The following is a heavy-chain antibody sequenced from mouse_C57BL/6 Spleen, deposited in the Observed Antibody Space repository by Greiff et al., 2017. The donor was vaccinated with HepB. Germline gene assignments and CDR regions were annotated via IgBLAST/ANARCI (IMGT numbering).Heavy chain of an antibody. Sequence: VHLVESGAELVKPGASVKISCKASGYAFSSYWMNWVKQRPGKGLEWIGQIYPGDGDTNYNGKFKGKATLTADKSSSTAYMQLSSLTSEDSAVYFCAPYGNYDFDYWGQGTTLTVSS. D-gene: IGHD2-1*01. V-gene: IGHV1-80*01. CDR3: APYGNYDFDY. J-gene: IGHJ2*01. CDR1: GYAFSSYW. CDR2: IYPGDGDT.